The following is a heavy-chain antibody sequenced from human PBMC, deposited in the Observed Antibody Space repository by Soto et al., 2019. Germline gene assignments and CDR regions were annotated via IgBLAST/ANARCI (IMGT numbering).Heavy chain of an antibody. D-gene: IGHD3-10*01. CDR1: GGSISSYY. CDR3: ARDRGLEYEGNWFDP. CDR2: IYYSGST. J-gene: IGHJ5*02. V-gene: IGHV4-59*01. Sequence: SETLSLTCTVSGGSISSYYWSWIRQPPGKGLEWIGYIYYSGSTNYNPSLKSRVTISVDTSKNQFSLKLSSVTAADTAVYYCARDRGLEYEGNWFDPWGQGTLVTVSS.